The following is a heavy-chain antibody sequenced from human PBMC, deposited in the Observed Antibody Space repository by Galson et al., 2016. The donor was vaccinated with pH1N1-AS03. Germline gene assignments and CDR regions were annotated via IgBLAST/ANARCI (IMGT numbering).Heavy chain of an antibody. CDR2: IWHDGSNK. J-gene: IGHJ3*01. CDR1: GFTFSDYG. Sequence: SLRLSCAASGFTFSDYGMHWVRQAPGKGLEWVAIIWHDGSNKFYADSVKGRFTISRDNSKNTLYLEMKSLRVEDTAEYYCVWTIASANLPQSSGFDVWGQGTTVTVSS. V-gene: IGHV3-33*08. D-gene: IGHD6-13*01. CDR3: VWTIASANLPQSSGFDV.